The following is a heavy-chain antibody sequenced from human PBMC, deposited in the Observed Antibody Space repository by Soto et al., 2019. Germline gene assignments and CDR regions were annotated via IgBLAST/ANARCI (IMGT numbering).Heavy chain of an antibody. D-gene: IGHD3-16*01. CDR3: ARDGGYDYIWGGYTGFDN. V-gene: IGHV4-34*01. CDR2: VNHGGTT. CDR1: GGSLSGYF. J-gene: IGHJ4*02. Sequence: SETLSLSCAVYGGSLSGYFWSWIRQSPGKGLEWIGEVNHGGTTDYNPSLKSRVTISVDTSKNQFSLKLSSVTVADTAVYYCARDGGYDYIWGGYTGFDNWGQGTLVTVSS.